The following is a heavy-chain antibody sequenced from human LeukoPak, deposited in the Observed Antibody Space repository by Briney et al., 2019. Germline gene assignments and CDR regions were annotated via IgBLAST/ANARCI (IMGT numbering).Heavy chain of an antibody. D-gene: IGHD3-22*01. Sequence: GRSLRLSCAASGFSFSVCAMHWVRQAPGKGLEWVATISYDGNNKHYTDSVEGRFTLSRDNSKNTMYLQMNTLRVEDTAMYYCVRGVTIYDSSGYFDYWGQGTLVTVSS. CDR1: GFSFSVCA. J-gene: IGHJ4*02. CDR2: ISYDGNNK. CDR3: VRGVTIYDSSGYFDY. V-gene: IGHV3-30-3*01.